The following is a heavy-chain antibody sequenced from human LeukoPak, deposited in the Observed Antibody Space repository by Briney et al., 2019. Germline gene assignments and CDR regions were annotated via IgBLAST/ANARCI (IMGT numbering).Heavy chain of an antibody. D-gene: IGHD3-22*01. CDR1: GYTFIGYY. V-gene: IGHV1-2*02. J-gene: IGHJ4*02. CDR3: ARRMAESYYDSSGYPSLGY. CDR2: INPDSGGT. Sequence: ASVKVSCKASGYTFIGYYMHWVRQAPGQGVEWMGWINPDSGGTNYAQQFQARVTMTRDTSISTAYMDLSRLTSDDTGVYYCARRMAESYYDSSGYPSLGYWGQGTLVTVSS.